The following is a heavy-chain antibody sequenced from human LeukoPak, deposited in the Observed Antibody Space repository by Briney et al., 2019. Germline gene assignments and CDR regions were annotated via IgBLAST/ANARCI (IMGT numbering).Heavy chain of an antibody. D-gene: IGHD2-15*01. J-gene: IGHJ4*02. V-gene: IGHV3-53*01. CDR3: ARLRGWRTGFDY. CDR1: GFTVSSNY. Sequence: SGGSLRLSCAASGFTVSSNYMSWVRQAPGKGLEWVSGISGSGVGTYYADSVKGRFTISRDNAKNTLYLQMNSLRAEDTAVYYCARLRGWRTGFDYWGQGTLVTVSS. CDR2: ISGSGVGT.